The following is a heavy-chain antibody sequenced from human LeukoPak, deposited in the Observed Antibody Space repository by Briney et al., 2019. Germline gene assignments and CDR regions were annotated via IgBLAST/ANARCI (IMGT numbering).Heavy chain of an antibody. CDR2: ISAYNGNT. D-gene: IGHD1-26*01. CDR1: GYTFTSYG. V-gene: IGHV1-18*01. J-gene: IGHJ4*02. Sequence: ASVKVSCKVSGYTFTSYGISWVRQAPGQGLEWMGWISAYNGNTNYAQKLQGRVTMTTDTSTSTAYMELRSLRSDDTAVYYCARDQAEWELLDFDYWGQGTLVTVSS. CDR3: ARDQAEWELLDFDY.